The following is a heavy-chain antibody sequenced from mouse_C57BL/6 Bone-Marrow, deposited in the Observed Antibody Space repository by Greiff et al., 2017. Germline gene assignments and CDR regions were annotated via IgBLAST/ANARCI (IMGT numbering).Heavy chain of an antibody. CDR1: GFTFSSYG. V-gene: IGHV5-6*02. CDR2: ISSGGSYT. CDR3: ARRGLWLRRGYYAMDY. Sequence: EVMLVESGGDLVKPGGSLKLSCAASGFTFSSYGMSWVRQTPDKRLEWVATISSGGSYTYYPDSVKGRFTISRDNAKNTLYLQRSILKSEDTAMYYCARRGLWLRRGYYAMDYWGQGTSVTVSS. D-gene: IGHD2-2*01. J-gene: IGHJ4*01.